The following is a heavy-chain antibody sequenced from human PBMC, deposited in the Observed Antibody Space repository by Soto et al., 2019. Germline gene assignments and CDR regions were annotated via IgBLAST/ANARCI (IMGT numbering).Heavy chain of an antibody. CDR1: GFTFSSYG. CDR2: ISYDGSNK. V-gene: IGHV3-30*18. CDR3: AKFSYGDYPALGYFDY. D-gene: IGHD4-17*01. Sequence: GGSLRLSCAASGFTFSSYGMHWVRQAPGKGLEWVAVISYDGSNKYYADSVKGRFTISRDNSKNTLYLQMNSLRAEDTAVYYCAKFSYGDYPALGYFDYWGQGTLVTVSS. J-gene: IGHJ4*02.